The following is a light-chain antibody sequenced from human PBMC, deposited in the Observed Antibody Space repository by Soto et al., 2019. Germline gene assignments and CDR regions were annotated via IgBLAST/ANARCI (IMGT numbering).Light chain of an antibody. CDR1: NSDVGGNNY. J-gene: IGLJ1*01. Sequence: QSALTQPASVSGSPGQSITISCTGTNSDVGGNNYVSWYQHHPGKAPKLIIYEVTNRPSGISTRFSGSKSGNTASLTVSGLQAEDEADYYCSSYAGSSNVFGTGTKLTVL. V-gene: IGLV2-14*01. CDR3: SSYAGSSNV. CDR2: EVT.